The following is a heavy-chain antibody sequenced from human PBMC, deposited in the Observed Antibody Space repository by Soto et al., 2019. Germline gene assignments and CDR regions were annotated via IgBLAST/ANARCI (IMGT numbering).Heavy chain of an antibody. CDR3: ARHLGFGVVLNWFDP. CDR2: IYYSGST. V-gene: IGHV4-59*08. J-gene: IGHJ5*02. Sequence: PSETLSLTCTVAGGSISSYYWSWIRQPPGKGLEWIGYIYYSGSTNYNPSLKSRVTISVDTSKNQFSLKLSSVTAADTAVYYCARHLGFGVVLNWFDPWGQGTLVTVS. CDR1: GGSISSYY. D-gene: IGHD3-3*01.